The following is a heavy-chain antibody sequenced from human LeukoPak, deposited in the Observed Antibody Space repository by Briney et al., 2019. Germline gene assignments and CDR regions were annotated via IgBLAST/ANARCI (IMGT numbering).Heavy chain of an antibody. CDR2: IYYSGST. CDR1: GGSISSYY. V-gene: IGHV4-59*01. J-gene: IGHJ5*02. CDR3: ARDFRGDSYGHEWFDP. D-gene: IGHD5-18*01. Sequence: SETLSLTCTVSGGSISSYYWSWIRQPPGKGLEWIGYIYYSGSTNYNPSLKSRVTISVDTSKNQFSLKLSSVTAADTAVYYCARDFRGDSYGHEWFDPWGQGTLVTVSS.